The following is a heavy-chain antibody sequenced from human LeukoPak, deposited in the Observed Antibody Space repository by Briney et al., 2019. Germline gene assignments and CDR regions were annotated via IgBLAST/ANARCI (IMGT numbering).Heavy chain of an antibody. D-gene: IGHD3-3*01. V-gene: IGHV4-59*01. CDR2: IYYSGGT. CDR1: GGSISSYY. CDR3: ARDQLRFASGMDV. Sequence: PSETLSLTCTVSGGSISSYYWSWIRQPPGKGLEWIGYIYYSGGTNYNPSLKSRVTISVDTSKNQFSLKLSSVTAADTAVYYCARDQLRFASGMDVWGKGTTVTVSS. J-gene: IGHJ6*04.